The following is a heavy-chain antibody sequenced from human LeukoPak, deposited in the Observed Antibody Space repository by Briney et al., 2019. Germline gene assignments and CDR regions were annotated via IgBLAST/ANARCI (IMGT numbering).Heavy chain of an antibody. V-gene: IGHV4-34*01. CDR1: GGSFSGYY. J-gene: IGHJ4*02. Sequence: PSETLSLTCAVYGGSFSGYYWSWIRQPPGKGLEWIGEINHSGSTNYNPSLKSRVTISVDTSKNQFSLKLSSVTAADTAVYYCARRRNALTGTIDYWGQGTLVTVSS. CDR2: INHSGST. CDR3: ARRRNALTGTIDY. D-gene: IGHD1-20*01.